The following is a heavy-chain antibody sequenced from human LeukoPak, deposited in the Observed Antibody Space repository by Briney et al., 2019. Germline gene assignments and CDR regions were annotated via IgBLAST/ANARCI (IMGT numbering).Heavy chain of an antibody. V-gene: IGHV3-48*03. CDR1: GFTFSGYE. Sequence: TGGSMRLSCAASGFTFSGYEMNWVRQAPGKGLEWVSYISSSGSTIYYADSVKGRFTISRDNAKNSLYLQMNSLRAEDTAVYYCARGSEWFGEREYYFDYWGQGTLVTVSS. CDR2: ISSSGSTI. D-gene: IGHD3-10*01. J-gene: IGHJ4*02. CDR3: ARGSEWFGEREYYFDY.